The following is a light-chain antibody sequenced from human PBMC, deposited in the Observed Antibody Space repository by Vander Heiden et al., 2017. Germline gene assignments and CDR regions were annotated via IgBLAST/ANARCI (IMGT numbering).Light chain of an antibody. CDR2: AAS. CDR1: QGISND. J-gene: IGKJ4*01. Sequence: DVMMTQSPSSLSASVGDRVTITCRSIQGISNDLAWDQQKPGRVPKLLIYAASTLQSGVPSRFSGSGSGTDFTLTISSLQPEDVATYYCQKYNSAPLTFGGGTKVEIK. V-gene: IGKV1-27*01. CDR3: QKYNSAPLT.